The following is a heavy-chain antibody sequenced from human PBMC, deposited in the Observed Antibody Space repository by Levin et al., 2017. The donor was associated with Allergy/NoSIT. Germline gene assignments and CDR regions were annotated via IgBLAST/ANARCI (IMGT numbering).Heavy chain of an antibody. J-gene: IGHJ6*02. CDR1: GFTFSSYE. D-gene: IGHD2-2*01. Sequence: GGSLRLSCAASGFTFSSYEMNWVRQAPGKGLEWVSYISSSGSTIYYADSVKGRFTISRDNAKNSLYLQMNSLRAEDTAVYYCARRLVPAADYYYYYGMDVWGQGTTVTVSS. CDR3: ARRLVPAADYYYYYGMDV. CDR2: ISSSGSTI. V-gene: IGHV3-48*03.